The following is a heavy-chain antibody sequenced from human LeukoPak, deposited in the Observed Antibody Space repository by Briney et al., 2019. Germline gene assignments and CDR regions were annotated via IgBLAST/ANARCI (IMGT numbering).Heavy chain of an antibody. CDR1: GFTFSNHA. CDR2: ISASGDAT. CDR3: ARGGGLDV. D-gene: IGHD3-16*01. V-gene: IGHV3-23*01. J-gene: IGHJ6*02. Sequence: GGSPRLSCAASGFTFSNHAMTWVRQAPGKGLEWVSAISASGDATWYADSVKGRFTISRDNAKNSLYLQMSNLRAEDTAVYFCARGGGLDVWGQGATVTVSS.